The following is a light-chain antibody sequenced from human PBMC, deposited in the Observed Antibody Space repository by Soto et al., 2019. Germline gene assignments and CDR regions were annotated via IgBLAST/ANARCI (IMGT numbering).Light chain of an antibody. Sequence: IVLTQSPGTLSLSPGEGATLSCRTSQSVSIRHLAWYQQRPGQAPRLLIYATSDRATGTPDRFSGSGSGTDFTLTITSLEPEDFAVYYCQQYGTLWTFGQGTKVEI. V-gene: IGKV3-20*01. J-gene: IGKJ1*01. CDR2: ATS. CDR3: QQYGTLWT. CDR1: QSVSIRH.